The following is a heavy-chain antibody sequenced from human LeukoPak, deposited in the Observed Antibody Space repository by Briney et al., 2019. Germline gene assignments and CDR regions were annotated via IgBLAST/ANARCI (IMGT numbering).Heavy chain of an antibody. CDR2: ISGSGGST. V-gene: IGHV3-23*01. D-gene: IGHD5-18*01. Sequence: GGSLRLSCAASGFTFSSYAMSWVRQAPGKGLEWVSAISGSGGSTYYADSVKGRFTISRDNSKNTLYLQMNSLRAEDTAVYYCANVPPVDTAMVTALDAFDIWGQGTMVTVSS. CDR3: ANVPPVDTAMVTALDAFDI. CDR1: GFTFSSYA. J-gene: IGHJ3*02.